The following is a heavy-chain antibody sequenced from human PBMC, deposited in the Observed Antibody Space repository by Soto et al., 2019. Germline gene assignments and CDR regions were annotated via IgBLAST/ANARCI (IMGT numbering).Heavy chain of an antibody. Sequence: SVKVSCKASGGTFSNNFISWVRQAPGQGLEWMGGIIPIFGTTKYAQKFQGRVTITADTSTSTVYMELSSLRSEDTAVYYCARSVLRSDYNTVFDGDYFDYWGQGTLVTVSS. CDR3: ARSVLRSDYNTVFDGDYFDY. CDR2: IIPIFGTT. D-gene: IGHD3-3*01. J-gene: IGHJ4*02. V-gene: IGHV1-69*06. CDR1: GGTFSNNF.